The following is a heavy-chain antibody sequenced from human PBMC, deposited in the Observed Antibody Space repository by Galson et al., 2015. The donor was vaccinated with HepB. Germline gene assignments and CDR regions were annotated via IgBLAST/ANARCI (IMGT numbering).Heavy chain of an antibody. CDR2: INPNSGGT. Sequence: SVKVSCKASGYTFTGYYTHWVRQAPGQGLEWMGWINPNSGGTNYAQKFQGWVTMTRDTSISTAYMELSRLRSDDTAVYYCARDPGPLYCSSTSCPSDAFDIWGQGTMITVSS. J-gene: IGHJ3*02. D-gene: IGHD2-2*01. V-gene: IGHV1-2*04. CDR1: GYTFTGYY. CDR3: ARDPGPLYCSSTSCPSDAFDI.